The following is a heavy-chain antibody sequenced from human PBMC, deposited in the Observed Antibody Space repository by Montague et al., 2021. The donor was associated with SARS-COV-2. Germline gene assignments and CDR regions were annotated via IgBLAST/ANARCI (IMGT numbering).Heavy chain of an antibody. J-gene: IGHJ3*02. CDR1: GGSITRNYY. D-gene: IGHD3-10*01. CDR2: IYYSGTT. CDR3: SPPLVRGVPKAFDI. Sequence: SETLSLTCTVSGGSITRNYYWGWIRQPPGKGLEWVGNIYYSGTTFINPSLQSRVTISVDASKNQFSLNLTSVTAADTAVYYCSPPLVRGVPKAFDIWGQGALVIVSS. V-gene: IGHV4-39*01.